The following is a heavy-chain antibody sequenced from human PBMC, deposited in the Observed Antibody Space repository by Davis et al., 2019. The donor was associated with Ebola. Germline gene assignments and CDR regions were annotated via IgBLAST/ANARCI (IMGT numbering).Heavy chain of an antibody. Sequence: GSLRLSCAVYGGSFSGYYWSWIRQPPGKGLEWIGEIIHSGSANYNPSLKSRVTISEDTSNNQFSLKLTSMTAADTAVYFCARGRGRGFDSWGQGTLVTVSS. V-gene: IGHV4-34*01. CDR3: ARGRGRGFDS. CDR1: GGSFSGYY. CDR2: IIHSGSA. D-gene: IGHD3-10*01. J-gene: IGHJ4*02.